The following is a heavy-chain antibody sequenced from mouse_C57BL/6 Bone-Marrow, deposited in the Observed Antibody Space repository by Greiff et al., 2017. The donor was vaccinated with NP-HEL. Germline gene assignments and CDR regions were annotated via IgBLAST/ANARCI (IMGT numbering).Heavy chain of an antibody. CDR3: TRGDYGSRNWYFDV. Sequence: EVQGVESGEGLVKPGGSLKLSCAASGFTFSSYAMSWVRQTPEKRLEWVAYISSGGDYIYYADTVKGRFTISRDNARNTLYLQMSSLKSEDTAMYYCTRGDYGSRNWYFDVWGTGTTVTVSS. CDR2: ISSGGDYI. J-gene: IGHJ1*03. D-gene: IGHD1-1*01. CDR1: GFTFSSYA. V-gene: IGHV5-9-1*02.